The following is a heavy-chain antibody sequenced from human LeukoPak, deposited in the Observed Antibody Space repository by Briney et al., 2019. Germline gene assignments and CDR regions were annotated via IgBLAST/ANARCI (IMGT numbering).Heavy chain of an antibody. D-gene: IGHD6-19*01. V-gene: IGHV1-8*01. CDR3: ARGGIAVAGTAGDY. Sequence: GASVKVSCKASGYTFTSYDINWVRQATGQGLEWTGWMNPNSGNTGYAQKFQGRVTMTRNTSISTAYMELSSLRSEDTAVYYCARGGIAVAGTAGDYWGQGTLVTVSS. J-gene: IGHJ4*02. CDR2: MNPNSGNT. CDR1: GYTFTSYD.